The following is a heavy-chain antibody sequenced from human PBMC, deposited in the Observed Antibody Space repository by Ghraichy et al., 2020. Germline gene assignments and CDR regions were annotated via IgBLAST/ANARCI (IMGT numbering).Heavy chain of an antibody. Sequence: GGSLRLSCAASGFTFSSYAMSWVRQAPGKGLEWVSAISGSGGSTYYADSVKGRFTISRDNSKNTLYLQMNSLRAEDTAVYYCAKASHGVVVPAASVAFDIWGQGTMVTVSS. CDR2: ISGSGGST. D-gene: IGHD2-2*01. CDR3: AKASHGVVVPAASVAFDI. CDR1: GFTFSSYA. V-gene: IGHV3-23*01. J-gene: IGHJ3*02.